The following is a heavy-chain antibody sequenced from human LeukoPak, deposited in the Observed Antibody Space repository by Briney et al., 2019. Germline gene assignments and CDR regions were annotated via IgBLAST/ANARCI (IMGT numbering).Heavy chain of an antibody. V-gene: IGHV4-59*11. D-gene: IGHD6-25*01. CDR3: RSAWFDY. J-gene: IGHJ4*02. Sequence: PSETLSLTCTVSGDSISNHYWSWIRQPPGKELEWIGYIYSNGNTNYNPSLKSRVTKSIDTSKGQFSLSLTSVSAADTAVLAYRSAWFDYWGQGTLVIVSS. CDR1: GDSISNHY. CDR2: IYSNGNT.